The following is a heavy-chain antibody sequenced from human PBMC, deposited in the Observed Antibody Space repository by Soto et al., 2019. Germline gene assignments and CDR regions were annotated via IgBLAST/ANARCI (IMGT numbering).Heavy chain of an antibody. V-gene: IGHV3-21*01. J-gene: IGHJ4*02. CDR1: GFTFSSYS. D-gene: IGHD3-3*01. CDR2: ISSSSSYI. Sequence: EVQLVESGGGLVKPGGSLRLSCAASGFTFSSYSMNWVRQAPGKGLEWVSSISSSSSYIYYADSVKGRFTISRDNAKNSLYLQMNSLRAEDTAVYYCARASDFWSGSTPKSFDYWGQGTLVTVSS. CDR3: ARASDFWSGSTPKSFDY.